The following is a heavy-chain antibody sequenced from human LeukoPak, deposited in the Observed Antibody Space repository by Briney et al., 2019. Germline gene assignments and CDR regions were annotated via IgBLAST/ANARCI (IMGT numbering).Heavy chain of an antibody. CDR1: GGPLSAYY. D-gene: IGHD2-2*01. CDR2: IYDSGST. J-gene: IGHJ4*02. V-gene: IGHV4-59*01. CDR3: ARARYCSSTSCAPGY. Sequence: SETLSLTCTVSGGPLSAYYWTWIRQPPGKGLEWIGYIYDSGSTNYNPSLKSRVTISVDTSKNQFSLKLTSVTAADTAVYYCARARYCSSTSCAPGYWGQGTLVTVSS.